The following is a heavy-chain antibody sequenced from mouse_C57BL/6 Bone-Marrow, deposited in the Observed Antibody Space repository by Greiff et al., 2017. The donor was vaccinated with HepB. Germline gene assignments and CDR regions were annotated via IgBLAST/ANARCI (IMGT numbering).Heavy chain of an antibody. V-gene: IGHV1-20*01. CDR2: INPYNGDT. J-gene: IGHJ3*01. D-gene: IGHD2-5*01. CDR1: GYSFTGYF. Sequence: EVQLQQSGPELVKPGDSVKISCKASGYSFTGYFMNWVMQSHGKSLEWIGRINPYNGDTFYNQKFKGKATLTVDKSSSTAHMELRSLTSEDSAVYYCARGAHYYSNSCAYWGQGTLVTVSA. CDR3: ARGAHYYSNSCAY.